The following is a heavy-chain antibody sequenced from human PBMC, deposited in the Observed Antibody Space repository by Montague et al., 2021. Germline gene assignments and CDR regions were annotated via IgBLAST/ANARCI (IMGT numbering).Heavy chain of an antibody. V-gene: IGHV4-59*11. CDR1: GASISDHY. Sequence: SETLSLTCSVSGASISDHYWSWIRQPPGKGLEWIGYINYSRRTNYNPSLKSRVTISVDTSKNQFSLKLSSVTAADTAFYYCAVTMTYYYYGMDVWGQGTTVTVSS. J-gene: IGHJ6*02. CDR3: AVTMTYYYYGMDV. CDR2: INYSRRT. D-gene: IGHD2-21*02.